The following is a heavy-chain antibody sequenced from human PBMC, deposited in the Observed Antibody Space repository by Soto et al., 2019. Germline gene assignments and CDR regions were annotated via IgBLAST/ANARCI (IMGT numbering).Heavy chain of an antibody. J-gene: IGHJ4*02. Sequence: GRGLEWVSVIYSGGDTYYADSVKGRFTISRDNSKNTLYLHMNSLRAEDTAVYYCERGLHYYDGSGYYFPWGQGTLVTVSS. V-gene: IGHV3-66*01. CDR3: ERGLHYYDGSGYYFP. D-gene: IGHD3-22*01. CDR2: IYSGGDT.